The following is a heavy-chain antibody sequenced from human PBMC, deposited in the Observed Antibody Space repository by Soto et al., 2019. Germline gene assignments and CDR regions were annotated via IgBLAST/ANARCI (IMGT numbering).Heavy chain of an antibody. D-gene: IGHD5-18*01. V-gene: IGHV3-23*01. J-gene: IGHJ3*02. CDR2: ISGSGGST. CDR3: AKDRGDDSYIEGAFDI. CDR1: GFTFSSYA. Sequence: GGSLRLSXAASGFTFSSYAMTWVRQAPGKGLEWVSAISGSGGSTYYADSVKGRFTISRDNSKNTLYLQMNSLRAEDTAVYYCAKDRGDDSYIEGAFDIWGQGTMVTVSS.